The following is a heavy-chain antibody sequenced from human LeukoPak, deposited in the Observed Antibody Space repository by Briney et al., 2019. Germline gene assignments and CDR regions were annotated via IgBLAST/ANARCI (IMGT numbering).Heavy chain of an antibody. J-gene: IGHJ2*01. CDR1: SYSISSGYY. V-gene: IGHV4-38-2*02. Sequence: TASETLSITCADSSYSISSGYYWGWIRQPPGKGLEWIGSTYHSGSTYYNPSLKSRVTISVDTSKNQFSLKLSSVTAADTAVYYCARDRGVWYFDLWGRGTLVIVSS. CDR2: TYHSGST. CDR3: ARDRGVWYFDL. D-gene: IGHD3-10*01.